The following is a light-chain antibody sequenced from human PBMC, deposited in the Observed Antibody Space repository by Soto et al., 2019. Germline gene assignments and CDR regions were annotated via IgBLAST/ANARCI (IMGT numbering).Light chain of an antibody. J-gene: IGKJ4*01. CDR2: DAS. CDR1: QDISNY. Sequence: DLQMTQSPSSLSASVGDRVTITCQASQDISNYLNWYQQKPGKAPKLLIYDASNLETGVPSRFSGSGSGTDFTFTISSLQPEDIATYYCQQYEGTFGGGTKVEIK. V-gene: IGKV1-33*01. CDR3: QQYEGT.